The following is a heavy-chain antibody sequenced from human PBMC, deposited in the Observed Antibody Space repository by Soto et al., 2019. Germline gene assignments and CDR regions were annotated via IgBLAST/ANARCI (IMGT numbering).Heavy chain of an antibody. Sequence: PGESLKISCKASGYSFTSYWIGWVRQMPGKGLEWMGIIYPGGSDTIYSPSFQGQVTISADKSISTAYLQWNSLKASDTAMYYCARPPYSASYYYFDQWGQGTPVTVSS. CDR1: GYSFTSYW. V-gene: IGHV5-51*01. D-gene: IGHD1-26*01. CDR2: IYPGGSDT. CDR3: ARPPYSASYYYFDQ. J-gene: IGHJ4*02.